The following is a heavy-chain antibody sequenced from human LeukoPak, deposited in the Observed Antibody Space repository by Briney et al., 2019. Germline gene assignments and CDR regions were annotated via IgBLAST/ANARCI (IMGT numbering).Heavy chain of an antibody. CDR2: LGNAGDT. D-gene: IGHD2-21*01. V-gene: IGHV3-13*01. CDR3: ARGLWSNYGMDV. CDR1: GFTFSSYD. Sequence: GGSLRLSCAASGFTFSSYDMHWVRQATGKGLEWVSALGNAGDTYYPGSVKGRFTISRENAKNSLYLQMNSLRAGDTSVYYCARGLWSNYGMDVWGQGTTVTASS. J-gene: IGHJ6*02.